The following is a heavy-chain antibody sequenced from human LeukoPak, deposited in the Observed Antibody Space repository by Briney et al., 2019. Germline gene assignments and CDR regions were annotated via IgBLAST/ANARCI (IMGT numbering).Heavy chain of an antibody. D-gene: IGHD4-17*01. Sequence: SETLSLTCTVSGGSISTYYWSWIRQPPGKGLEWIGYIYHSGSTNYNPSLKSRVTISVDTSQNQFYLKLSSVTAADTAVYYCARDMVTTRSWFDPWGQGTLVTVSS. CDR1: GGSISTYY. CDR2: IYHSGST. CDR3: ARDMVTTRSWFDP. V-gene: IGHV4-59*01. J-gene: IGHJ5*02.